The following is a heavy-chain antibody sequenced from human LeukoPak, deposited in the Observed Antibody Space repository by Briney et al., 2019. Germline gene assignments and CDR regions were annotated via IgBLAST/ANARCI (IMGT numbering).Heavy chain of an antibody. J-gene: IGHJ5*02. D-gene: IGHD2-2*01. V-gene: IGHV5-51*01. CDR1: GYNFATYW. Sequence: GESLKISCQGPGYNFATYWLVWERRMPGKGMEFMGIIFPGDSHTRYSPSFQDQLTISTDTYVSTAYLHWTSLQAPHTRMYYCEKFHATCYGESWGQGTLLTVSS. CDR2: IFPGDSHT. CDR3: EKFHATCYGES.